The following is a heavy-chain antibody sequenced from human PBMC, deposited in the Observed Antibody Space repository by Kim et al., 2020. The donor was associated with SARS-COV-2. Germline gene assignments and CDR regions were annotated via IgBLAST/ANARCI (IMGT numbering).Heavy chain of an antibody. V-gene: IGHV1-3*01. D-gene: IGHD6-19*01. CDR1: GYTFTSYA. J-gene: IGHJ5*02. Sequence: ASVKVSCKASGYTFTSYAMHWVRQAPGQRLEWMGWINAGNGNTKYSQKFQGRVTITRDTSASTAYMELSSLRSEDTAVYYCALSAGDSSGWYDWFDPWGQGTLVTVSS. CDR3: ALSAGDSSGWYDWFDP. CDR2: INAGNGNT.